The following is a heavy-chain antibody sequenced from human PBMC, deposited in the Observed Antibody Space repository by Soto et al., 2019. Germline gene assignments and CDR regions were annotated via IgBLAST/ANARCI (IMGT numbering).Heavy chain of an antibody. CDR1: GGTFSTYA. V-gene: IGHV1-69*01. D-gene: IGHD3-22*01. Sequence: QVQLVQSGAEVKKPGSSVKVSCKASGGTFSTYAISWVRQAPGQGLAWMGGIIPIFGTANYAQKFQGRVTITADGSTRTAYMEVRSLRAEDTAVYYCARVLKNVSPYDSSGYYSYWGQGTLVTVSS. CDR2: IIPIFGTA. J-gene: IGHJ4*02. CDR3: ARVLKNVSPYDSSGYYSY.